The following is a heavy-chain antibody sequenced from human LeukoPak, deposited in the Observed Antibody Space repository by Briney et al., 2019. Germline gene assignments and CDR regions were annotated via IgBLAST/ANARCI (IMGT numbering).Heavy chain of an antibody. D-gene: IGHD6-13*01. V-gene: IGHV4-34*01. CDR3: ARGVWQQLVTWFDT. CDR1: GGSFSGYY. CDR2: INQSGST. J-gene: IGHJ5*02. Sequence: PSETLSLTCAVYGGSFSGYYWSWLRQPPGKGLEWMGEINQSGSTNYTPSLKSRVTISVDTSKNKFSLKLSSVTAADTAVYYCARGVWQQLVTWFDTWGQGTLVTVSS.